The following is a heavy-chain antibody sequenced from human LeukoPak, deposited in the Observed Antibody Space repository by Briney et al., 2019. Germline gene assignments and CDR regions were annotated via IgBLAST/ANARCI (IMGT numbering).Heavy chain of an antibody. Sequence: SETLSLTCTVSGGSISSSTYYWGWIRQPPGKGLEWIGSIYYSGSTYYNASLKSRVTISADTSKNQFSLKLSSVTAADTAVYYCARPLSGSSSWHRDAFDIWGQGTMVTVSS. CDR3: ARPLSGSSSWHRDAFDI. J-gene: IGHJ3*02. D-gene: IGHD6-13*01. V-gene: IGHV4-39*01. CDR1: GGSISSSTYY. CDR2: IYYSGST.